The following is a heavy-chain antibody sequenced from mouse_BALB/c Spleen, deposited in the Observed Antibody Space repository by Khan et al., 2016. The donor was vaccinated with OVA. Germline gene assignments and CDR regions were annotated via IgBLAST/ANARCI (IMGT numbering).Heavy chain of an antibody. CDR2: ISYSGST. CDR3: ARTARIKY. J-gene: IGHJ2*01. Sequence: EVELVESGPGLVKPSQSLSLTCTVTGYSITSGYGWNWIRQFPGNKLEWMGYISYSGSTNYNPSLKSRISITRDTSKNQFFLQLNSVTTEDTATYECARTARIKYWGQGTTLTVSS. V-gene: IGHV3-2*02. CDR1: GYSITSGYG. D-gene: IGHD1-2*01.